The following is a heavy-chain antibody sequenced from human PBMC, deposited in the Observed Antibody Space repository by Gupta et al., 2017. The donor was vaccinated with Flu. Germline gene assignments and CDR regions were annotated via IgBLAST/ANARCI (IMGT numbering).Heavy chain of an antibody. Sequence: QVQLQESGPGLVTPSETLSLTCTVSGGSISYYYWSWVRHLPGKGLEWIGYIYYSGNTNYNPALKSRVTISLDMSKMQFSLKLSAVTAADTAVYYCAREAKYSRDQRGFDLWGQGTLVTVSS. D-gene: IGHD6-13*01. CDR2: IYYSGNT. J-gene: IGHJ5*02. V-gene: IGHV4-59*01. CDR1: GGSISYYY. CDR3: AREAKYSRDQRGFDL.